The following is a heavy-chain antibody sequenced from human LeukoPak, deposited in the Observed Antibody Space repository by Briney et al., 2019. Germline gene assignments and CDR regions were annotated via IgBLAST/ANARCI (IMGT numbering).Heavy chain of an antibody. Sequence: PGGALRLSCAASGFTFSSYWMSWVRQPPAKGLEWVANIKQDGGEKYYVDAMKSRFTISRDNDKNSPYLQMNSLRAEDTAVYYCARGPYASSDYQPYYYYYYGMDVWGQGPTTTVSS. D-gene: IGHD3-22*01. CDR1: GFTFSSYW. J-gene: IGHJ6*02. CDR3: ARGPYASSDYQPYYYYYYGMDV. CDR2: IKQDGGEK. V-gene: IGHV3-7*01.